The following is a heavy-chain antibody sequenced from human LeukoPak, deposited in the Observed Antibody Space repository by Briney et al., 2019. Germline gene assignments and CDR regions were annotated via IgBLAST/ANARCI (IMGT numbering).Heavy chain of an antibody. CDR1: GFTFSSYA. D-gene: IGHD6-19*01. Sequence: GGSLRLSCAASGFTFSSYAMSWVRQAPGKGLEWVSAISGSGGSTYYADSVKGRFTISRDNSKNTLYLQMNSLKAEDTAVYYWAKDPHSSGWDIYFYGMDVWGQGTTVTVSS. V-gene: IGHV3-23*01. J-gene: IGHJ6*02. CDR2: ISGSGGST. CDR3: AKDPHSSGWDIYFYGMDV.